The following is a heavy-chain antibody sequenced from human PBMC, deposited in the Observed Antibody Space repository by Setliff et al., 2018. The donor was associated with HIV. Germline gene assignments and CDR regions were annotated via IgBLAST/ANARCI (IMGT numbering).Heavy chain of an antibody. D-gene: IGHD3-3*01. V-gene: IGHV3-23*01. CDR2: INGDGDSR. Sequence: GGSLRLSCAASGFTFTYHAMTWVRQAPGKGLEWVAGINGDGDSRYYAESVKCRFTVSRDNSKDTLYLQMNDLRAEDTALYYCGKDYTRTFWENNWYDVWGQGTLVTVSS. J-gene: IGHJ5*02. CDR1: GFTFTYHA. CDR3: GKDYTRTFWENNWYDV.